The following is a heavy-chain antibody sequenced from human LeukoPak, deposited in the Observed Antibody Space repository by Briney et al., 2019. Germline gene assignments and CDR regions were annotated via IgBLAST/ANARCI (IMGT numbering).Heavy chain of an antibody. D-gene: IGHD5-24*01. CDR2: ISPYNGHT. Sequence: GASGKVSCKAAGYIFITYGISWGRQAPGQGLEWMGGISPYNGHTNYAQKLQGRVTMPTDTSTTKAYMELRSLRSDDTAVYYCAREGDGYRGNSRAFDPWGQGTLVTVSS. J-gene: IGHJ5*02. V-gene: IGHV1-18*01. CDR3: AREGDGYRGNSRAFDP. CDR1: GYIFITYG.